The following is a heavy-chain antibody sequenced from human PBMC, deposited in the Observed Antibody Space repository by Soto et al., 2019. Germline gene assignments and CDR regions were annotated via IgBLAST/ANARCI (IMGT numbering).Heavy chain of an antibody. V-gene: IGHV1-45*02. Sequence: QMQLVQSGAEVKKTGSSVTVSCKALGNTFTYRYLHWVRQAPGQALEWMGWITPFDGDVHYAQKFQERVTITRYRSINTAYMRMSSLKSEDTAMYYCATGRAGSGPFTWELPDHWGHGTLVTVSS. J-gene: IGHJ4*01. D-gene: IGHD1-26*01. CDR1: GNTFTYRY. CDR2: ITPFDGDV. CDR3: ATGRAGSGPFTWELPDH.